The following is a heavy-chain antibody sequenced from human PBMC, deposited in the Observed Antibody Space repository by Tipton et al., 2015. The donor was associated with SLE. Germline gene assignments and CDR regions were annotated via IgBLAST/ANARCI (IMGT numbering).Heavy chain of an antibody. CDR1: DGSIRDYY. Sequence: TLSLTCTVSDGSIRDYYWTWIRQPAGEGLEWIAEIIHSGVTNYNPSLRSRVTISVDMSKNQVSLKLSSVTAADTAVYYCARVAPTEVFDYWGQGTLVTVSS. CDR2: IIHSGVT. CDR3: ARVAPTEVFDY. J-gene: IGHJ4*02. D-gene: IGHD5-12*01. V-gene: IGHV4-34*12.